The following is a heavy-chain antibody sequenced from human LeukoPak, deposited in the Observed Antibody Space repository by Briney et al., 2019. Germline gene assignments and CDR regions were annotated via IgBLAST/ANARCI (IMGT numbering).Heavy chain of an antibody. CDR3: AREFGELGDYFDY. CDR2: IIPILGIA. Sequence: SVKVSCKASGGTFSSYAISWVRQAPGQGLEWMGRIIPILGIANYAQKFQGRVTITADKSTSTAYMELSSLRSEDTAVYYCAREFGELGDYFDYWGQGTLVTVSS. D-gene: IGHD3-10*01. V-gene: IGHV1-69*04. CDR1: GGTFSSYA. J-gene: IGHJ4*02.